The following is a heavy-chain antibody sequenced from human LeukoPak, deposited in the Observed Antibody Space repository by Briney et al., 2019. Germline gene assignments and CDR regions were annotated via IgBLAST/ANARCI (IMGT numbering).Heavy chain of an antibody. Sequence: GGSLRLSCAASGFTFSSYWMHWVRQAPGKGLVWVSRINSDGSSTSYADSVKGRFTISRDNAKSTLYLQMNSLRAEDTAVYCCARDWTCTNGVCYIYDYWGQGTLVTVSS. V-gene: IGHV3-74*01. J-gene: IGHJ4*02. CDR2: INSDGSST. CDR1: GFTFSSYW. CDR3: ARDWTCTNGVCYIYDY. D-gene: IGHD2-8*01.